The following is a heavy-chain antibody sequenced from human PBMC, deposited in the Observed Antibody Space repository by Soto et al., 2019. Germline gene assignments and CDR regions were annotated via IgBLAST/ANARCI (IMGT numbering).Heavy chain of an antibody. J-gene: IGHJ4*02. Sequence: AVGSLRLSCAASGLTFSNYWMSWVRQAPGKGLERVANIKQDGSEKYYVDSVKGRFIISRNNAENSLSLQMNSLRAEDSAVYYCVRSETVAGHDYWGQGTLVTSPQ. V-gene: IGHV3-7*01. D-gene: IGHD6-19*01. CDR1: GLTFSNYW. CDR3: VRSETVAGHDY. CDR2: IKQDGSEK.